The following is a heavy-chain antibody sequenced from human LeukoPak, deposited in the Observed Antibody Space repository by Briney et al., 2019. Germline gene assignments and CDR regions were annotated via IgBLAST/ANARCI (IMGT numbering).Heavy chain of an antibody. D-gene: IGHD2-8*02. V-gene: IGHV1-2*06. J-gene: IGHJ4*02. CDR1: GYTFTGYY. CDR2: INPSSGGT. CDR3: ARSRVLDPPLY. Sequence: ASVKVSCKASGYTFTGYYMHWVRQAPGQGLEWMGRINPSSGGTNYAQKFQGSVTMTRDTSISTAYMELSRLRSDDTAVYYCARSRVLDPPLYWGQGTLVTVSS.